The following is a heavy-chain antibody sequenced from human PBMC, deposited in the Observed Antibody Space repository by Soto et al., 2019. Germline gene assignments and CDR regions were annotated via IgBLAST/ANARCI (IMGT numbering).Heavy chain of an antibody. V-gene: IGHV4-4*02. D-gene: IGHD1-7*01. Sequence: XETLSLTCAVSGGSFTSNNWWTWFRQPPGQGLEWIGEIYRTGSTNYNPSLKSRVTISLDKSGNQFSLKVTSLTAAETAVYYCASRDPGTSVDYWGQGTLVTVSS. J-gene: IGHJ4*02. CDR2: IYRTGST. CDR1: GGSFTSNNW. CDR3: ASRDPGTSVDY.